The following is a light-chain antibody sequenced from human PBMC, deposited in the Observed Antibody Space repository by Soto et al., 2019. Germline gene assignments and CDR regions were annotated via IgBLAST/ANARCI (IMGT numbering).Light chain of an antibody. J-gene: IGLJ1*01. Sequence: QSALTQPASVSGSPGQSITISCTGTSSDVGTYNYVSWYQQHPGKAPKLMNYEVSKRPSGVSNRFSGSKSGNTASLTISGLQAEDEADYYCSSYRSSSTLPYVFGTGTKLTVL. CDR3: SSYRSSSTLPYV. CDR1: SSDVGTYNY. V-gene: IGLV2-14*01. CDR2: EVS.